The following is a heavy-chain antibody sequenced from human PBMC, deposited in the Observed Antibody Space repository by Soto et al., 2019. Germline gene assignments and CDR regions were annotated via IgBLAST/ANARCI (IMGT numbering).Heavy chain of an antibody. CDR1: GFTFSSYG. D-gene: IGHD4-4*01. Sequence: GGSLRLSWAASGFTFSSYGMHWVRQAPGKGLEWVAVISYDGSNKYYADSVKGRFTISRDNSKNTLYLQMNSLRAEDTAVYYCAKDGVATTVSTTNYYYYYSMDVWGKGTSVTVSS. CDR2: ISYDGSNK. J-gene: IGHJ6*03. CDR3: AKDGVATTVSTTNYYYYYSMDV. V-gene: IGHV3-30*18.